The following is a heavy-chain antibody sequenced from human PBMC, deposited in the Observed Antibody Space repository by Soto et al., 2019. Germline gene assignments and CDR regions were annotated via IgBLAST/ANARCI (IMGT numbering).Heavy chain of an antibody. CDR3: ARGRDGYIKADAFDV. Sequence: QVRLVQSGAEVKKPGASVTVSCKASGYTFTKYYVHWVRQAPGQGLEWMGLINPGIGTTSYAQKFQGRVTMTRDTSTSTVYMEMTSRRSEDTAMYLCARGRDGYIKADAFDVWGQGSMVTVSS. V-gene: IGHV1-46*01. D-gene: IGHD5-18*01. J-gene: IGHJ3*01. CDR1: GYTFTKYY. CDR2: INPGIGTT.